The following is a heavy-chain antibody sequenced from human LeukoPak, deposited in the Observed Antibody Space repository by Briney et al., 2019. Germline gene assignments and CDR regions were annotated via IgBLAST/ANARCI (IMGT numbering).Heavy chain of an antibody. J-gene: IGHJ6*02. D-gene: IGHD2-2*01. CDR1: GGTFSSYA. V-gene: IGHV1-69*13. Sequence: SVKVSCKAPGGTFSSYAISWVRQAPGQGLEWMGGIIPIFGTANYAQKFQGRVTITADESTSTAYMELSSLRSEDTAVYYCARFIVVVPAAYYYGMDVWGQGTTVTVSS. CDR2: IIPIFGTA. CDR3: ARFIVVVPAAYYYGMDV.